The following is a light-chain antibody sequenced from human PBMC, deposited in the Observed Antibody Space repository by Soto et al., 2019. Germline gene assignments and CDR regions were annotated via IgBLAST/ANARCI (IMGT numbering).Light chain of an antibody. CDR1: SDDIGNYNY. CDR3: RSYTSNTFGV. V-gene: IGLV2-14*03. CDR2: DVS. Sequence: QSVRTQPASVSGAPGQSITISCTGTSDDIGNYNYVSWYQQKPGKAPKIVIHDVSRRPSGVSYRFSGSKSGNTASLTISGLQAEDEADYYCRSYTSNTFGVFGPGTKVTVL. J-gene: IGLJ1*01.